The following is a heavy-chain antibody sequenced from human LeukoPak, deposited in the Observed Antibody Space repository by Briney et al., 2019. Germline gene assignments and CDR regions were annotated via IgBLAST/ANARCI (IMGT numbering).Heavy chain of an antibody. CDR2: ISSSSSYI. CDR1: GFTFSSYS. J-gene: IGHJ4*02. D-gene: IGHD6-19*01. V-gene: IGHV3-21*01. CDR3: ARDVVRAVAGFIDY. Sequence: GGSLRLSCAASGFTFSSYSMNWVRQAPGKGLEWVSSISSSSSYIYYADSVKGRFTISGDNAKNSLYLQMNSLRAGDTAVYYCARDVVRAVAGFIDYWGQGTLVTVSS.